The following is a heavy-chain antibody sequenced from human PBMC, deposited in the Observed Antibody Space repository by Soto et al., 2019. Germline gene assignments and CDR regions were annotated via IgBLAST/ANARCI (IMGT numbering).Heavy chain of an antibody. J-gene: IGHJ4*02. CDR1: GYTFTANY. Sequence: ASVKVSCKPSGYTFTANYIHWVRQAPGQGLEWMGWMSTSSGGTRFAEKFQGRVTLTRDTSISTAYMELTTLTLDDTAVYYCARGFGSSWFGYWGQGTLVTVSS. D-gene: IGHD3-10*01. CDR2: MSTSSGGT. CDR3: ARGFGSSWFGY. V-gene: IGHV1-2*02.